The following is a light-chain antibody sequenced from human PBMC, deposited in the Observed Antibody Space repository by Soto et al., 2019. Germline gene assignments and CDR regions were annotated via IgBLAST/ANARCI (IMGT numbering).Light chain of an antibody. CDR1: QGIGVY. Sequence: DIQMTQSPSSLSASLGDRVTITCRASQGIGVYLAWFQQKPGKVPRLLIYAASALQSVVPSRFSGGGSGTDFTLTINSLQPEDVATYYCQKYNSAPLTFGGGTKVEIK. J-gene: IGKJ4*01. CDR3: QKYNSAPLT. V-gene: IGKV1-27*01. CDR2: AAS.